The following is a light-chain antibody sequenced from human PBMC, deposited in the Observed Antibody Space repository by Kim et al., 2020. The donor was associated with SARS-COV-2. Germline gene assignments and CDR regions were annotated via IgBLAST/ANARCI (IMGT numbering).Light chain of an antibody. V-gene: IGLV3-19*01. Sequence: SSELTQDPSVSVALGQTVRITCQGDSLRSYYANWYQQKPGQAPVVVIYGKNDRPSGIPDRFSASGSGDTTSLTITGAQAEDEADYYCSSRDSGLNLWVFGGGTQLTVL. CDR2: GKN. CDR1: SLRSYY. J-gene: IGLJ3*02. CDR3: SSRDSGLNLWV.